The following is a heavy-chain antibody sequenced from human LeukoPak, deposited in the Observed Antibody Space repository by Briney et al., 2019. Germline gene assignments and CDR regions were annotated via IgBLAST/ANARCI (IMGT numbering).Heavy chain of an antibody. J-gene: IGHJ4*02. D-gene: IGHD6-19*01. CDR1: GYTFTSYD. Sequence: ASVKVSCKASGYTFTSYDINWVRQATGQGREWMGWMNPNSGNTGYAQKFQGRVTMTRDTSISTAYMELSSLTSEDSAVYYCARGRGSGSGWRRFDYWGQGTLVTVSS. CDR2: MNPNSGNT. CDR3: ARGRGSGSGWRRFDY. V-gene: IGHV1-8*01.